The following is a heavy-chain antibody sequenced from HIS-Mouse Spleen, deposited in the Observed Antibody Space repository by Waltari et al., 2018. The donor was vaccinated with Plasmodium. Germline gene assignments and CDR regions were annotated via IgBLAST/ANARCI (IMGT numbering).Heavy chain of an antibody. V-gene: IGHV4-34*01. J-gene: IGHJ4*02. Sequence: QVQLQQWGAGLLKPSETLSLNCAAYGGSFSGYYWSWIRQPPGKGLEWIGEINHSGSTNYNPSLKSRVTISVDTSKNQFSLKLSSVTAADTAVYYCARGSAAAGPFDYWGQGTLVTVSS. D-gene: IGHD6-13*01. CDR1: GGSFSGYY. CDR3: ARGSAAAGPFDY. CDR2: INHSGST.